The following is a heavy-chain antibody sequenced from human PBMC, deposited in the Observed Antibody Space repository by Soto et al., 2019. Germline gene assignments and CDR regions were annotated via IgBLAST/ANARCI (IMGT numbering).Heavy chain of an antibody. V-gene: IGHV3-23*01. Sequence: DVQLLESGGGLVQPGGSLRLSCAASGFTFRSYAMSWVRQAPGKGLEWVSGISGSGISTHYADSVKGRFTVSRDNSKNTLYPPMNSLRAEDTAVYNCAKEPVGPDWYFDLWGRGTLVTVSS. CDR3: AKEPVGPDWYFDL. J-gene: IGHJ2*01. CDR1: GFTFRSYA. CDR2: ISGSGIST.